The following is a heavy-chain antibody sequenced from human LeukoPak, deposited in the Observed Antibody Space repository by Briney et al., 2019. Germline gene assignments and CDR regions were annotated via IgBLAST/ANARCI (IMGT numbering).Heavy chain of an antibody. CDR2: VYYTGST. J-gene: IGHJ5*02. Sequence: SETLSLTCTVSGASIYTSSSYWGWIRQPPGKGLEWIASVYYTGSTYYSSSLKSRATISVDTSKNQFSLELNSVTAADTAVYYCARGHIPTYYYDSSGYSAWFDPWGQGTLVTVSS. CDR1: GASIYTSSSY. CDR3: ARGHIPTYYYDSSGYSAWFDP. V-gene: IGHV4-39*01. D-gene: IGHD3-22*01.